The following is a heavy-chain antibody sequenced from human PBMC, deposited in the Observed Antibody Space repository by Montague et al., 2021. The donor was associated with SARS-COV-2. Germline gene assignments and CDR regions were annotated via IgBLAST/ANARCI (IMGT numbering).Heavy chain of an antibody. V-gene: IGHV3-30-3*01. CDR2: ISYDGSNK. Sequence: SLRLSCAASGFPFSSYAMHWVRQAPGKGLEWVAVISYDGSNKYYADSVKGRFTISRDNSKNTLYLQMNSLRAEDTAVYYCAREGLATVTLDAFDIWGQGTMVTVSS. CDR1: GFPFSSYA. CDR3: AREGLATVTLDAFDI. D-gene: IGHD4-17*01. J-gene: IGHJ3*02.